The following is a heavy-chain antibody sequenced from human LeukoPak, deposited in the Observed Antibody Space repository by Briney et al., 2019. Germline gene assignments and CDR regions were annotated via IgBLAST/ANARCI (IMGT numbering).Heavy chain of an antibody. V-gene: IGHV3-48*04. CDR1: GFTFSRFG. CDR2: ISSSSSAI. D-gene: IGHD3-22*01. Sequence: GGSLRLSCAASGFTFSRFGMNWVRQAPGKGLEWISYISSSSSAIYYADSVKGRFTISRDNAKNSLYLQMNSLRAEDTAVYYCARLYYYDSSGYPYYYYGMDVWGQGTTVTVSS. J-gene: IGHJ6*02. CDR3: ARLYYYDSSGYPYYYYGMDV.